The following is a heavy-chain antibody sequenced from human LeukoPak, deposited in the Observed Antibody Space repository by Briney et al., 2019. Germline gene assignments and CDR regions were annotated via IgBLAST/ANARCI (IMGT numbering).Heavy chain of an antibody. D-gene: IGHD2-2*01. V-gene: IGHV3-15*01. CDR2: VKSKTDGGTT. CDR1: GFTFSNAW. Sequence: GGSLRLSCAASGFTFSNAWMSWVRQAPGKGLEWVGRVKSKTDGGTTDYAAPVKGRFTISRDDSKNTLYLQLNSLKTEDTAVYYCTRWIGRQLARDYWGQGTLVTVSS. CDR3: TRWIGRQLARDY. J-gene: IGHJ4*02.